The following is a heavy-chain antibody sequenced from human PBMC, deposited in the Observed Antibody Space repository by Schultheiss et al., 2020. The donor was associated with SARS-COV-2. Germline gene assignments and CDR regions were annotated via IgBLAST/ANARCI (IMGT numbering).Heavy chain of an antibody. V-gene: IGHV4-38-2*01. Sequence: SETLSLTCAVSGYSISSGYYWGWIRQPPGKGLEWIGSIYHSGSTYYNPSLKSRVTISVDTSKNQFSLKLTSVTAADTAVYYCARGFRTSLGASWFASWGQGLLVTVSS. CDR3: ARGFRTSLGASWFAS. D-gene: IGHD2/OR15-2a*01. CDR1: GYSISSGYY. CDR2: IYHSGST. J-gene: IGHJ5*01.